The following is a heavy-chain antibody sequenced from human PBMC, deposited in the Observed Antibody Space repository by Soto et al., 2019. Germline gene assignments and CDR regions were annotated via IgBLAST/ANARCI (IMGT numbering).Heavy chain of an antibody. D-gene: IGHD3-16*02. J-gene: IGHJ6*02. CDR3: ARYRYDYVWGSYRSYYGMDV. Sequence: GGSLRLSCAASGFTVSSNYMSWVRQAPGKGLEWVSVIYSGGSTYYADSVKGRFTISRDNSKNTLYLQMNSLRAEDTAVYYCARYRYDYVWGSYRSYYGMDVWGQGTTVTVSS. CDR2: IYSGGST. V-gene: IGHV3-53*01. CDR1: GFTVSSNY.